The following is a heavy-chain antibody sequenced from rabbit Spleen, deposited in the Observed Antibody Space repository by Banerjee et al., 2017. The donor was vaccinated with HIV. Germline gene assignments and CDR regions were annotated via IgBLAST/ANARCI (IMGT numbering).Heavy chain of an antibody. CDR1: GVSFSFSSY. Sequence: QEQLEESGGGLVKPGASLTLTCTASGVSFSFSSYMCWVRQAPGKGLEWIACIEVGSSGFTYFASWAKGRFTISKTSSTTVTLQLNSLTAADTATYFCARDTSSSFSSYGMDLWGPGTLVTVS. D-gene: IGHD1-1*01. J-gene: IGHJ6*01. CDR3: ARDTSSSFSSYGMDL. CDR2: IEVGSSGFT. V-gene: IGHV1S45*01.